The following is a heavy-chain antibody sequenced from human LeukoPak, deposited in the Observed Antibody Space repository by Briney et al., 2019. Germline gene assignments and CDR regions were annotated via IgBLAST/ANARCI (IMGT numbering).Heavy chain of an antibody. J-gene: IGHJ6*02. CDR3: ALDYYDSSGYYGEDV. Sequence: ASVKVSCKASGGTFSSYAISWVRQAPGQGLEWMGWINPNSGGTNHAQKFQGRVTMTRDASISTAYMELSRLRSDDTAVYYCALDYYDSSGYYGEDVWGQGTTVTVSS. D-gene: IGHD3-22*01. CDR1: GGTFSSYA. V-gene: IGHV1-2*02. CDR2: INPNSGGT.